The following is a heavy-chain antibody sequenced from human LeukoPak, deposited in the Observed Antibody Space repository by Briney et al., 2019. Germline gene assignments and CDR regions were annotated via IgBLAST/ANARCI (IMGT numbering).Heavy chain of an antibody. CDR1: GFTFSSSG. CDR3: ARDSYYDSSGYYQGLYYFDY. CDR2: IYSGGST. V-gene: IGHV3-66*01. J-gene: IGHJ4*02. Sequence: GGSLRLSCAASGFTFSSSGMIWVRQAPGKGLEWVSLIYSGGSTYYADSVKGRFTISRDNSKNTLYLQMGSLRAEDMAVYYCARDSYYDSSGYYQGLYYFDYWGQGTLVTVSS. D-gene: IGHD3-22*01.